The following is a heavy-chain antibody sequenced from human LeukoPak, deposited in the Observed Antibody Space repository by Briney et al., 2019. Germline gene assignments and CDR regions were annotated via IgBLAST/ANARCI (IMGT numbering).Heavy chain of an antibody. V-gene: IGHV3-30-3*01. Sequence: PGRSLRLSCAASGFTFSSYAMHWVRQAPGKGLEWVAVISYDGSNKYYADSVKGRFTISRDNSKNTLYLQMNSLRAEGTAVYYCARVDQYNWNDFDYWGQGTLVTVSS. J-gene: IGHJ4*02. CDR1: GFTFSSYA. CDR2: ISYDGSNK. CDR3: ARVDQYNWNDFDY. D-gene: IGHD1-20*01.